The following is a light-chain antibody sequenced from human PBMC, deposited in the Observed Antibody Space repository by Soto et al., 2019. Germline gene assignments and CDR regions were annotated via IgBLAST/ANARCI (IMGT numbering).Light chain of an antibody. CDR1: QGISSY. Sequence: DIPLTQSPSFLSASVGDRVTITCRASQGISSYLAWYQQRAGKAPKFLMYAAPTFQNGVPSRFSGSGSGTEFALTISSLQPEDFATYYCQQLKTYPLTFGGGTKVEI. V-gene: IGKV1-9*01. J-gene: IGKJ4*01. CDR3: QQLKTYPLT. CDR2: AAP.